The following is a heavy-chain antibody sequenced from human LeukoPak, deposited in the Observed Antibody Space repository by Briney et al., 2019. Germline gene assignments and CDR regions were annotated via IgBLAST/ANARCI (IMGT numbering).Heavy chain of an antibody. CDR1: GLTFSSSW. CDR3: ARDPDFSAFDI. V-gene: IGHV3-7*01. J-gene: IGHJ3*02. D-gene: IGHD2-21*02. CDR2: INPDGTQR. Sequence: GGSLRLSCVASGLTFSSSWMTWVRQAPGKGLECVAHINPDGTQRSYVDSVKGRFTITRDNTENTLYLQVNSLRADDTAVYYCARDPDFSAFDIWGQGTMVTVSS.